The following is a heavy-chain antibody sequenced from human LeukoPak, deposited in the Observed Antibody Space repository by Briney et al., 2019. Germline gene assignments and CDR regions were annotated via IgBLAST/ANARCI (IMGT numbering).Heavy chain of an antibody. J-gene: IGHJ4*02. CDR1: GFTVSSNY. V-gene: IGHV3-53*01. Sequence: GSLRLSCAASGFTVSSNYMSWVRQAPGKGLEWVSVIYSGGSTYYADSVKGRFTISRDNSKNTLYLQMNSLRAEDTAVYYCARDGTGENYFDYWGQGTLVTVSS. CDR2: IYSGGST. CDR3: ARDGTGENYFDY. D-gene: IGHD7-27*01.